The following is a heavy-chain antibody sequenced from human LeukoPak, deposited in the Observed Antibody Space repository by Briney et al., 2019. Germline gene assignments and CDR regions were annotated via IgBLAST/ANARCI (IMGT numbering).Heavy chain of an antibody. CDR1: GFTFSSYA. CDR3: AKSGGGTTKNKYYFDY. D-gene: IGHD3-10*01. CDR2: ISGSGSST. V-gene: IGHV3-23*01. J-gene: IGHJ4*02. Sequence: GGSLRLSCAASGFTFSSYAMSWVRQAPGKGLEWVSSISGSGSSTYYADSVKVRFTISRDSSKNTIYLQMNSLRAEDTAVFYCAKSGGGTTKNKYYFDYWGQGTLVTVSS.